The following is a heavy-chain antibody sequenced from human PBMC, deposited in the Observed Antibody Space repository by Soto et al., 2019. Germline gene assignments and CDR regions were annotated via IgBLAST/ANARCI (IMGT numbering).Heavy chain of an antibody. CDR3: ERSGTYSSSWYAAGY. Sequence: GSSLKISCKGSGYRFTSYWIGWVLQMTGKGLEWMGIIYPGDSDTRYSPSFQGQVTISADKSISTAYLQWSSLKASDNAMYYCERSGTYSSSWYAAGYWGQGTLVTVSS. CDR1: GYRFTSYW. J-gene: IGHJ4*02. D-gene: IGHD6-13*01. CDR2: IYPGDSDT. V-gene: IGHV5-51*01.